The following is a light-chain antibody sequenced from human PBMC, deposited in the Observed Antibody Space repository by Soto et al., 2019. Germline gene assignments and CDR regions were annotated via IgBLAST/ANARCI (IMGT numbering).Light chain of an antibody. J-gene: IGKJ1*01. CDR3: QQYGSSPQGT. CDR1: QSVSSSY. CDR2: GAS. Sequence: EIVLTQSPGTLSLSPGERATLSCRASQSVSSSYLAWYQQKPGQAPRLLIYGASSRATGIPDRFSGSGSGTDFTLTISRLEPEDFAVYYCQQYGSSPQGTFGHGTKVAIK. V-gene: IGKV3-20*01.